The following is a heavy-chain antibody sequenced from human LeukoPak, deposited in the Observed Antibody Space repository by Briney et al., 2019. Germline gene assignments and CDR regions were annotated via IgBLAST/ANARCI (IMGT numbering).Heavy chain of an antibody. CDR3: ARDPGGSGSYRRRGFDP. Sequence: ASVKVSCKASGYTFTSYYMHWVRQAPGQGLEWMGIINPSGGSTSYAQKFQGRVTMTRDMSTSTVYMELSSLRSEDTAVYYCARDPGGSGSYRRRGFDPWGQGTLVTVSS. J-gene: IGHJ5*02. CDR2: INPSGGST. V-gene: IGHV1-46*01. D-gene: IGHD3-10*01. CDR1: GYTFTSYY.